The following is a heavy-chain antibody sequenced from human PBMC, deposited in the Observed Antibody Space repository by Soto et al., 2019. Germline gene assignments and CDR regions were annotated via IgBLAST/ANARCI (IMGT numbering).Heavy chain of an antibody. CDR3: AKDHDEDFGYDLEYFEY. V-gene: IGHV3-9*01. CDR1: GFNFDDYA. Sequence: EVQLVESGGGLVQPGRSLRLSCAASGFNFDDYAMHWVRQAPGKGLEWVSGISWSSVTFDYADSVKGRFTISRDNAKNSLYLQMNSLRAEATAFYYCAKDHDEDFGYDLEYFEYWCQGTLVSVSS. CDR2: ISWSSVTF. D-gene: IGHD5-12*01. J-gene: IGHJ4*02.